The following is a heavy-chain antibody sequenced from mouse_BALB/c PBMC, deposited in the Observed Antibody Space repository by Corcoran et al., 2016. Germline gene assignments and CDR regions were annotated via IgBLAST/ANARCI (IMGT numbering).Heavy chain of an antibody. CDR1: DYSITVGNY. V-gene: IGHV3-6*02. D-gene: IGHD6-1*01. CDR3: ARVTTGIFAY. Sequence: DEQMQESGYGLVKTSQALSLSCSVTDYSITVGNYWNWNRQFQGNKLEWMGYISNDGSNNYNTSLKNRISINRDTYKNQFFLKLNSVTTEDTATYYCARVTTGIFAYWGQGTLVTVSA. CDR2: ISNDGSN. J-gene: IGHJ3*01.